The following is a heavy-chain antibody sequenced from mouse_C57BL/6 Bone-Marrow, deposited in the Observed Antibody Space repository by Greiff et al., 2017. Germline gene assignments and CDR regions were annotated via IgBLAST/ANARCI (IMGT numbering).Heavy chain of an antibody. Sequence: EVHLVESGEGLVKPGGSLKPSCAASGFTFSSYAMSWVRQTPEKRLEWVAYISSGGDYIYYADTVKGRFTISRDNARNTLYLQMSSLKSEDTAMYYCTRGNYGSSYAAGFAYWGQGTLVTVSA. CDR2: ISSGGDYI. CDR3: TRGNYGSSYAAGFAY. J-gene: IGHJ3*01. D-gene: IGHD1-1*01. V-gene: IGHV5-9-1*02. CDR1: GFTFSSYA.